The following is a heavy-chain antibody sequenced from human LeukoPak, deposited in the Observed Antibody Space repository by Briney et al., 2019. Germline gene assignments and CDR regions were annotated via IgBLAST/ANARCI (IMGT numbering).Heavy chain of an antibody. V-gene: IGHV3-23*01. CDR2: ISGSGGST. CDR1: GFTFSSYA. D-gene: IGHD5-24*01. CDR3: AKAGDGYNYVFGDY. J-gene: IGHJ4*02. Sequence: GASLRLSCAASGFTFSSYAMSWVRQAPGKGLEWVSAISGSGGSTYYADSVKGRFTIFRDNSKNTLYLQMNSLRAEDTAVYYCAKAGDGYNYVFGDYWGQGTLVTVSS.